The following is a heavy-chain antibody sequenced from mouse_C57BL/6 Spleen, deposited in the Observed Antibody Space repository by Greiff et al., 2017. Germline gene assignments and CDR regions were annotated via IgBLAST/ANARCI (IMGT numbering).Heavy chain of an antibody. CDR1: GYTFTDYY. Sequence: VQLQQSGPELVKPGASVKISCKASGYTFTDYYMNWVKQSHGKSLEWIGDINPNNGGTSYNQKFKGKATLTVDKSSSTAYMELRSLTSEDSAVYYCAREGSDYTAGYWGQGTTLTVSS. D-gene: IGHD2-13*01. CDR2: INPNNGGT. J-gene: IGHJ2*01. CDR3: AREGSDYTAGY. V-gene: IGHV1-26*01.